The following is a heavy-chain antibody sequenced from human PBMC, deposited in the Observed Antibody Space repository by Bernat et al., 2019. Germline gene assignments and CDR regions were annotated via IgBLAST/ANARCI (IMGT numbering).Heavy chain of an antibody. CDR1: TFSDYY. Sequence: TFSDYYLSWIRQSPGQALDCVSYISSSSSYTNYADSVKGRFPISRDNAKNSLYLQMNSLSAEDTDVYYCARCTSTSAPDRDV. CDR3: ARCTSTSAPDRDV. CDR2: ISSSSSYT. D-gene: IGHD6-6*01. J-gene: IGHJ6*03. V-gene: IGHV3-11*03.